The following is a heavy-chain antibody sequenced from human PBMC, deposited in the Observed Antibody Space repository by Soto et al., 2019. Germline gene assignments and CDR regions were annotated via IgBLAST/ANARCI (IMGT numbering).Heavy chain of an antibody. J-gene: IGHJ4*02. D-gene: IGHD5-18*01. CDR1: GFSFSNAW. CDR2: IKAKADGGTT. Sequence: GGSLRLSCAASGFSFSNAWMSWVRQAPGMGLEWVGRIKAKADGGTTDYAAPVKGRFTISRDDSKNTLYLQMNSLRTDDTAVYYCITNTFSGYRYGPDDYWGQGTLVTVSS. CDR3: ITNTFSGYRYGPDDY. V-gene: IGHV3-15*01.